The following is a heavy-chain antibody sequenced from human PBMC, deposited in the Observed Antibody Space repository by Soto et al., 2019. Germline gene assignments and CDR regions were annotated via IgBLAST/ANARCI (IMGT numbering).Heavy chain of an antibody. CDR2: ISSSSSYT. J-gene: IGHJ6*02. Sequence: PGGSLRLSCAASGFTFSDYYMSWIRQAPGKGLEWVSYISSSSSYTNYADSVKGRFTISRDNAKNSLYLQMNSLRAEDTAVYYCARDSRVWSGYSYYYYYGMDVWGQGTTVTVSS. CDR1: GFTFSDYY. CDR3: ARDSRVWSGYSYYYYYGMDV. V-gene: IGHV3-11*06. D-gene: IGHD3-3*01.